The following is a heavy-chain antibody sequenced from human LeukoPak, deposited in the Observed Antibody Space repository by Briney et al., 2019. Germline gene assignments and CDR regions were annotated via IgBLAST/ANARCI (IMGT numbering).Heavy chain of an antibody. J-gene: IGHJ4*02. CDR3: ARWVSSSWTYYFDY. D-gene: IGHD6-13*01. CDR2: IYYSGST. V-gene: IGHV4-59*11. CDR1: GGSNVPHY. Sequence: SETLSLTCTVSGGSNVPHYWSWIRQPPGQELDYIGYIYYSGSTNYSPSLKSRVTMSVDTSKSQFSLNLNSVTAADTAVYYCARWVSSSWTYYFDYWGQGTLVTVSS.